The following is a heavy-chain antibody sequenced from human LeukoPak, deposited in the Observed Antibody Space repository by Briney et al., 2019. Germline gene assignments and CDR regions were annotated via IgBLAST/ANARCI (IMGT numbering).Heavy chain of an antibody. D-gene: IGHD3-16*01. CDR3: VRHMKCYYYYMDV. CDR2: VYYSGGT. CDR1: GRSISSSDSSY. V-gene: IGHV4-39*01. J-gene: IGHJ6*03. Sequence: SETLSLTCTVSGRSISSSDSSYWGWIRQPPGKGLAWIGSVYYSGGTYYNPSLNSRVTTSVDTSKNQFSMKLSSVTAADTAVYYCVRHMKCYYYYMDVWGKGTTVTVSS.